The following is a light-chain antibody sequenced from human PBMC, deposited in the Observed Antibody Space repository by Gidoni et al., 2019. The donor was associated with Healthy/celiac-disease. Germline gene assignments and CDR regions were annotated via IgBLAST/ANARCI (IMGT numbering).Light chain of an antibody. V-gene: IGKV2-28*01. CDR2: CGS. J-gene: IGKJ4*01. CDR3: MQALQTPT. Sequence: DIVMTQSPLSLPVTPGEPASISCRSSQSLLHSNGYNYLDCYLQKPGQSPQLLIYCGSNRASGVPDRFSGSGSGKDFTLKISRVEAEDVGVYYCMQALQTPTFGGGTKVEIK. CDR1: QSLLHSNGYNY.